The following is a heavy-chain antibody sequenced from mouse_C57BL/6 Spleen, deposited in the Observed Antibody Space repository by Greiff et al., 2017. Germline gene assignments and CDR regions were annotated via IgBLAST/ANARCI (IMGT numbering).Heavy chain of an antibody. CDR2: INPSNGGT. D-gene: IGHD2-3*01. CDR1: GYTFPSYW. Sequence: VQLQQPGTELVKPGASVKLSCKASGYTFPSYWMHWVKQRPGQGLEWIGNINPSNGGTNYNEKFKSKATLTVDKSSSTAYMQLSSLTSEDSAVYYCARPSIYDGYFWYFDVWGTGTTVTVSS. V-gene: IGHV1-53*01. CDR3: ARPSIYDGYFWYFDV. J-gene: IGHJ1*03.